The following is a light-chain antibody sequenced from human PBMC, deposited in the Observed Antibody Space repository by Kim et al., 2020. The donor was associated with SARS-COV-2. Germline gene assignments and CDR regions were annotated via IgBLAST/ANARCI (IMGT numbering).Light chain of an antibody. Sequence: SYELTQPLSVSVALGQTASVTCGGSDIGSKSVHWYQQKSGQAPVLVIFSNRPSGIPERFSGSNSGNTATLTISRAQVGDEADYYCQVWDSTTWVFGGGT. CDR3: QVWDSTTWV. J-gene: IGLJ3*02. V-gene: IGLV3-9*01. CDR2: S. CDR1: DIGSKS.